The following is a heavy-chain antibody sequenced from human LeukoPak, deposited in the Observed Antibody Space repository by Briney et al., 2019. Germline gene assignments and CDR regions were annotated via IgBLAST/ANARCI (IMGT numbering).Heavy chain of an antibody. CDR1: GYTFTSYA. J-gene: IGHJ4*02. CDR3: ASGTIWFGEFPFDY. V-gene: IGHV1-3*01. Sequence: ASVKVSCRASGYTFTSYAMHWVRQAPGQRLEWMGWINAGNGNTKYSQKFQGRVTITRDTSASTAYMELSSLRSEDTAVYYCASGTIWFGEFPFDYWGQGTLVTVSS. D-gene: IGHD3-10*01. CDR2: INAGNGNT.